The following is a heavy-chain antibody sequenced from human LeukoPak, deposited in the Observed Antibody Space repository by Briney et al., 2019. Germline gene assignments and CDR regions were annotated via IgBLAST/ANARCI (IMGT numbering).Heavy chain of an antibody. CDR1: GFLFHDYY. D-gene: IGHD6-19*01. V-gene: IGHV3-11*06. CDR3: ARGLGYSSGWYEDLDY. CDR2: ITSESIP. Sequence: GGSLRLSCEASGFLFHDYYMSWVRQAPGKGLEWIAYITSESIPQYADSVRGRFTISRNNAKNSLYLQMNSLRAEDTAVYYCARGLGYSSGWYEDLDYWGQGTLVTVSS. J-gene: IGHJ4*02.